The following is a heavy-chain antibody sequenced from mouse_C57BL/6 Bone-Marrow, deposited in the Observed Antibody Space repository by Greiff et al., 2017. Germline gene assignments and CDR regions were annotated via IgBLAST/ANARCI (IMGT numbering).Heavy chain of an antibody. CDR1: GYTFTSYT. D-gene: IGHD1-1*01. Sequence: VQLQQSGAELARPGASVKMSCKASGYTFTSYTMHWVKQRPGQGLEWIGYINPSSGSTKYNQKFKDKATLTADKSSSTAYMQLSGLTSEDSAVYYCARYYYGSSYRTFAYWGQGTLVTVSA. CDR2: INPSSGST. V-gene: IGHV1-4*01. J-gene: IGHJ3*01. CDR3: ARYYYGSSYRTFAY.